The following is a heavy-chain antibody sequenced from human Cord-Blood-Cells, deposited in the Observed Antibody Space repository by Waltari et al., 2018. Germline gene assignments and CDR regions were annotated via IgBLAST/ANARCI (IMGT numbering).Heavy chain of an antibody. CDR3: AIGSYLASLAEYFQH. CDR1: GYTFTRYD. Sequence: QVQLVKSGAEVKKPGASVKVSCKASGYTFTRYDINWVRQATGQGLEWMGWQNPNSGNTCYAQKFQGRVTMTRNTSISTAYMELSSLSSEDTAVYYCAIGSYLASLAEYFQHWGQGTLVTVSS. CDR2: QNPNSGNT. D-gene: IGHD1-26*01. V-gene: IGHV1-8*01. J-gene: IGHJ1*01.